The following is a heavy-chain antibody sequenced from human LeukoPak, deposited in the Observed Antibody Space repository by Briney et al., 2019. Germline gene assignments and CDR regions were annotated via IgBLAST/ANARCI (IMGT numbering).Heavy chain of an antibody. V-gene: IGHV1-2*02. CDR1: GYTFTGQY. D-gene: IGHD3-16*01. CDR2: INPNSGCT. CDR3: ARGRQLHLGELFPFAEFFQP. J-gene: IGHJ1*01. Sequence: GASLKVSCKTSGYTFTGQYLHWVRQAPGQGLEWMGWINPNSGCTKSAQKFQGRVIMTRDTSISTAYMELRSLSSDDTAVYYCARGRQLHLGELFPFAEFFQPWGQGTLVTVFS.